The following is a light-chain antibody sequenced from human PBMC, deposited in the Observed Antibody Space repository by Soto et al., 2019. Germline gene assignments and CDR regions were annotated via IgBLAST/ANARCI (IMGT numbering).Light chain of an antibody. CDR3: SSYTSSSIPYVV. Sequence: QSVLTQPASVSGSPGQSITISCTGTSSDVGGYNYVSWYQQHPGKAPKLMIYDVSNWPSGVSNRFSGSKSGNTASLTISGLQAEDEADYYCSSYTSSSIPYVVFGGGTKLTVL. V-gene: IGLV2-14*01. CDR2: DVS. CDR1: SSDVGGYNY. J-gene: IGLJ2*01.